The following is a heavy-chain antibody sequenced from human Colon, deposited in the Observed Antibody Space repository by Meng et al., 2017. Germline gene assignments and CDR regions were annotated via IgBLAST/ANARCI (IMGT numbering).Heavy chain of an antibody. V-gene: IGHV4-30-4*01. J-gene: IGHJ5*02. Sequence: QVPQAESGPGVVHPSQPLSLTCTVSGCSISSVEYYWSWIRQPPGKGLEWIEYIYYSGSTYSNASLKSRVTISIDRSKIQFSLKLSSVTAADTAVYYCARDRKHYGERGWFDPWGQGTLVTVSS. D-gene: IGHD4-17*01. CDR1: GCSISSVEYY. CDR2: IYYSGST. CDR3: ARDRKHYGERGWFDP.